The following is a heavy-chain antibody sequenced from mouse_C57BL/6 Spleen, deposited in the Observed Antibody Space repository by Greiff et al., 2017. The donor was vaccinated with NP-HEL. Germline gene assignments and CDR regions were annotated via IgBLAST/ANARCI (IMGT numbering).Heavy chain of an antibody. CDR1: GYTFTSYW. D-gene: IGHD1-1*01. V-gene: IGHV1-64*01. CDR2: IHPNSGST. J-gene: IGHJ2*01. CDR3: ARLATGNYFDY. Sequence: QVQLQQPGAELAKPGASVKLSCKASGYTFTSYWMHWVKQRPGQGLEWIGMIHPNSGSTNYNEKFKSKATLTVDKSSSTAYMQLSSLTSEDSAVYYCARLATGNYFDYWGQGTTLTVSS.